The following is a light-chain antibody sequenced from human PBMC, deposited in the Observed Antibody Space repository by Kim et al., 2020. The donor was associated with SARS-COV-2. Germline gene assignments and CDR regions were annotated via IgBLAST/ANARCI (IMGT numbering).Light chain of an antibody. Sequence: SPGERATRSRRASQSVSSSYLAWYQQKPGQAPRLLIYGASSRATGIPDRFSGSGSGTDFTLTISRLEPEDFAVYYCQQFGSSLLTFGGGTKVDIK. CDR1: QSVSSSY. CDR3: QQFGSSLLT. J-gene: IGKJ4*01. V-gene: IGKV3-20*01. CDR2: GAS.